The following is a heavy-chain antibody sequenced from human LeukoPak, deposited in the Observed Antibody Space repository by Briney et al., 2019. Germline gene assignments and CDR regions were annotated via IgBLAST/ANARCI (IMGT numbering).Heavy chain of an antibody. J-gene: IGHJ4*02. CDR2: ITSSGDDT. D-gene: IGHD3-16*01. CDR3: VSDWGLDY. Sequence: PGGSLRLSCAASGLNFNTYAMSWVRQAPGKGLEWVSSITSSGDDTFYAESVQGRFTISRDNSRNTLCLHMNSLGVEDTALYYCVSDWGLDYWGQGTLIIVSS. CDR1: GLNFNTYA. V-gene: IGHV3-23*01.